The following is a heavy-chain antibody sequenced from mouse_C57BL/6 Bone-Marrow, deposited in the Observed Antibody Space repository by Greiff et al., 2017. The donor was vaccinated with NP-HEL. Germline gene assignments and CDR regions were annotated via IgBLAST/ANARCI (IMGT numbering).Heavy chain of an antibody. D-gene: IGHD1-1*01. V-gene: IGHV1-63*01. CDR3: ARWVYYGSSYWYVDV. CDR2: IYPGGGYT. J-gene: IGHJ1*03. CDR1: GYTFTNYW. Sequence: QVQLQQSGAELVRPGTSVKMSCKASGYTFTNYWIGWAKQRPGHGLEWIGDIYPGGGYTNYNEKFKGKATLTADKSSSTAYMQFSSLTSEDSAIYYCARWVYYGSSYWYVDVWGTGTTVTVSS.